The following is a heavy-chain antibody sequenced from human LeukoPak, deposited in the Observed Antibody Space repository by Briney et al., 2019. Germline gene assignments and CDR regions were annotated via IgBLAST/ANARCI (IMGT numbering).Heavy chain of an antibody. CDR2: IRSKAYGGTT. Sequence: GGSLRLSCTPSGLSFGDYGMSWVRQAPGKGLEWVSFIRSKAYGGTTEYAASVKGRFTISRDDSKSIAYLQMNSLKTEDTAVYYCTTDEGEDTSYWGQGTLVTVSS. J-gene: IGHJ4*02. V-gene: IGHV3-49*04. D-gene: IGHD1-26*01. CDR1: GLSFGDYG. CDR3: TTDEGEDTSY.